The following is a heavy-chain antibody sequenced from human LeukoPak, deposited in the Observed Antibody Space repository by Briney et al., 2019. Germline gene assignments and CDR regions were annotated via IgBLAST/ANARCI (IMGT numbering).Heavy chain of an antibody. D-gene: IGHD5-24*01. CDR1: GGSISSSSYY. CDR3: ARHSEEMATIPDSSTGYFDY. CDR2: IYYSGST. J-gene: IGHJ4*02. Sequence: PSGTLSLTCTVSGGSISSSSYYWGWIRQPPGKGLEWIGSIYYSGSTYYNPSLKSRVTISVDTSKNQFSLKLSSVTAADTAVYYCARHSEEMATIPDSSTGYFDYWGQGTLVTVSS. V-gene: IGHV4-39*01.